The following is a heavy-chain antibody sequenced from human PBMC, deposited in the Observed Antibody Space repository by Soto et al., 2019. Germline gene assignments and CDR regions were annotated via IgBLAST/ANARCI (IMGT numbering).Heavy chain of an antibody. V-gene: IGHV3-23*01. CDR1: GFTFINYA. J-gene: IGHJ4*01. Sequence: PGGSLRLSCAASGFTFINYAINWVSQAPGGGLEWVAAIDSMGDKTYFADSVRGRFTISRDNSKNTVYLQMNNLRVDDTAIYYCAKVPTIYGVVTTYFDYWGQGTLVTVSS. CDR2: IDSMGDKT. D-gene: IGHD3-3*01. CDR3: AKVPTIYGVVTTYFDY.